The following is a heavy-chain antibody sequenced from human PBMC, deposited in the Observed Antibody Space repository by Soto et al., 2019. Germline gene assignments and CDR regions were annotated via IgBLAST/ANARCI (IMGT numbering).Heavy chain of an antibody. CDR1: GFSLTTSGVG. CDR3: AHRVLRTVFGLVTSTAIYFDF. J-gene: IGHJ4*02. V-gene: IGHV2-5*02. D-gene: IGHD3-3*01. CDR2: IYWDDDK. Sequence: QITLNESGPTVVRPTETLTLTCRFSGFSLTTSGVGVGWIRQSPGKAPEWLALIYWDDDKRYSASLKSTLTITQDTYKNQVVLTVSDLDPTDTATYYCAHRVLRTVFGLVTSTAIYFDFWGQGTPVAVSS.